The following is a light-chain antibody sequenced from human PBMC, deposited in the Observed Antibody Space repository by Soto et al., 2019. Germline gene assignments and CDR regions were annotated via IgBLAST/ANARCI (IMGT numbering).Light chain of an antibody. CDR1: QSISSW. V-gene: IGKV1-5*03. J-gene: IGKJ1*01. CDR3: QQYNSYSQWT. Sequence: DIQMTQSPSTLSASVGDRVTITCRASQSISSWLAWYQQKPGKAPKLLIYKASSLESGVPSRFSGSGSGTEFTLSISSLQPHDFATYYCQQYNSYSQWTFGQGTKVEIK. CDR2: KAS.